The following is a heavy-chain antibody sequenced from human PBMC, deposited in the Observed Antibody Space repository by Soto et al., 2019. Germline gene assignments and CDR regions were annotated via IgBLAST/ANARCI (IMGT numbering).Heavy chain of an antibody. Sequence: QVQLQQWGAGLLKPSETLSLTCAVYGGSFSGYYWSWIRQPPGKGLEWIGEINHSGSTNYSPSLKSRVTISVDTSKNQFSLKLSSVTAADTAVYYCARDDLVPYYFDYWGQGTLVTVSS. J-gene: IGHJ4*02. V-gene: IGHV4-34*01. CDR3: ARDDLVPYYFDY. CDR1: GGSFSGYY. CDR2: INHSGST. D-gene: IGHD2-2*01.